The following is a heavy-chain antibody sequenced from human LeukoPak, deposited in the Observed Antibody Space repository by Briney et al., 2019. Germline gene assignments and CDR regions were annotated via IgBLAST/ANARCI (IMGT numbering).Heavy chain of an antibody. D-gene: IGHD5/OR15-5a*01. V-gene: IGHV1-46*01. CDR2: INPSGGST. Sequence: ASVKVSCKASGYTFTSYYMHWVRQAPGQGLEWMGIINPSGGSTSYAQKFQGRVTMTRDTSTSTVYMELSSLRFEDTAVYYCARSLYANNWFDPWGQGTLVTVSS. J-gene: IGHJ5*02. CDR1: GYTFTSYY. CDR3: ARSLYANNWFDP.